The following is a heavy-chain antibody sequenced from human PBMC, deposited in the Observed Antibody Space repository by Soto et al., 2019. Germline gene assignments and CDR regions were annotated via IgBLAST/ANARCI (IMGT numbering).Heavy chain of an antibody. J-gene: IGHJ4*02. Sequence: QVQLVESGGGVVQPGRSLRLSCAASGFTFSSYGMHWVRQAPGKGLEWVAVISYDGSNKYYADSVKGRFTISRDNSKNTLYLQMNNLRAEDTAVYYCAKDWGYGSGSYSHGDYWGQGTLVTVSS. CDR3: AKDWGYGSGSYSHGDY. CDR2: ISYDGSNK. V-gene: IGHV3-30*18. CDR1: GFTFSSYG. D-gene: IGHD3-10*01.